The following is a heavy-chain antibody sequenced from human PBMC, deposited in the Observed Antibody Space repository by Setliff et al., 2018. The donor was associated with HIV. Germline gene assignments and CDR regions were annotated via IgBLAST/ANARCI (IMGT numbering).Heavy chain of an antibody. Sequence: SETLSLTCIVSGASISYNTWSWIRQPPGKGLQWIGFIHHSVTTSHNPSLKSRVTISLDTSKNQLSLKLTSVTAADTAVYYCARGGTSSNWFDPWGQGTLVTVSS. CDR3: ARGGTSSNWFDP. CDR2: IHHSVTT. CDR1: GASISYNT. D-gene: IGHD2-2*01. J-gene: IGHJ5*02. V-gene: IGHV4-59*01.